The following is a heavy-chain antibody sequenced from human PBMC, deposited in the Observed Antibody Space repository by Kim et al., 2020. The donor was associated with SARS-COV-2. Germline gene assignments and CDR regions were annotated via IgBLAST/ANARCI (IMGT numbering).Heavy chain of an antibody. CDR2: INHSGST. J-gene: IGHJ4*02. Sequence: SETLSLTCAVYGGSFSGYYWSWIRQPPGKGLEWIGEINHSGSTNYNPSLKSRVTISVDTSKNQFSLKLSSVTAADTAVYYCARWPLRKGYFDYWGQGTLVTVSS. CDR1: GGSFSGYY. V-gene: IGHV4-34*01. D-gene: IGHD4-17*01. CDR3: ARWPLRKGYFDY.